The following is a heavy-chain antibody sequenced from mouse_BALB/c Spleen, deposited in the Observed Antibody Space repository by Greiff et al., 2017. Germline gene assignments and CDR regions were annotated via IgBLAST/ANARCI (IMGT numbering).Heavy chain of an antibody. D-gene: IGHD2-4*01. CDR2: IWGDGST. V-gene: IGHV2-6-7*01. Sequence: QVQLQQSGPGLVAPSQSLSITCTVSGFSLTGYGVNWVRQPPGKGLEWLGMIWGDGSTDYNSALKSRLSISKDNSKSQVFLKMNSLQTDDTARYYCARVYYDYAMDYWGQGTSVTVSS. CDR3: ARVYYDYAMDY. CDR1: GFSLTGYG. J-gene: IGHJ4*01.